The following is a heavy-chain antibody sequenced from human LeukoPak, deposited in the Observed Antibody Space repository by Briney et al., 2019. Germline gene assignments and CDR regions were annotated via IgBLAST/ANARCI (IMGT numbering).Heavy chain of an antibody. CDR3: ARWGTYASTSNWFDP. V-gene: IGHV4-34*01. J-gene: IGHJ5*02. CDR1: GGSFSGYY. CDR2: INHSGRT. D-gene: IGHD2-2*01. Sequence: PSETLSLTCTVYGGSFSGYYWSWIRQPPGKGLEWIGEINHSGRTNYNPSLKSRVTISVDTSKNQFSLRLSSVTAADTAVYYCARWGTYASTSNWFDPWGQGTLVTVSS.